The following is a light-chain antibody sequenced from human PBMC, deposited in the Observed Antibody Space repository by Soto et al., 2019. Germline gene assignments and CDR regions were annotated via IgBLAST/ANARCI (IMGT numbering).Light chain of an antibody. CDR2: GAS. V-gene: IGKV3-20*01. CDR1: QSLSGNY. CDR3: QQYGSSHMYT. J-gene: IGKJ2*01. Sequence: DIVLTQSPGTLSLSPGERATLSCRASQSLSGNYLAWYQQRPGQPPRLLIYGASSRATGIPDRFSGSGSGTDFTLTISRLEPEDFAVDICQQYGSSHMYTFGQGTKLEIK.